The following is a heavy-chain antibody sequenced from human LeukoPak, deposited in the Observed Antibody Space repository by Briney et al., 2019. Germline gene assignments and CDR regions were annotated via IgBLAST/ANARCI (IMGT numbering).Heavy chain of an antibody. V-gene: IGHV3-23*01. D-gene: IGHD2-15*01. J-gene: IGHJ4*02. CDR2: MSSSGSST. Sequence: PGGSLRLSCAPSGFTFSSYAMTWVRPAPGKGLGWVATMSSSGSSTFHADSVKGRFTVSRDDPKITLYLLVDSLRAEDTAIYDCAKDVSPLGWYLDSWGQGVPVAVSS. CDR1: GFTFSSYA. CDR3: AKDVSPLGWYLDS.